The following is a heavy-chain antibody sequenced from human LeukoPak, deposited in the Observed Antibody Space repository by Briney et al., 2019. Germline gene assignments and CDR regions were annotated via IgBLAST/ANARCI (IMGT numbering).Heavy chain of an antibody. Sequence: PSETLSLTCTVSGGSISSGGYYWSWIRQPPGKGLEWIGYIYHSGSTYYNPSLKSQVTISVDRSKNQFSLKLSSVTAADTAVYYCARDSEVPAAIGDYWGQGTLVTVSS. J-gene: IGHJ4*02. CDR3: ARDSEVPAAIGDY. CDR2: IYHSGST. CDR1: GGSISSGGYY. V-gene: IGHV4-30-2*01. D-gene: IGHD2-2*02.